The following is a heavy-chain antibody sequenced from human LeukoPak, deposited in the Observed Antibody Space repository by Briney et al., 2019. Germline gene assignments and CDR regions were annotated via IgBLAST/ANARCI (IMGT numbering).Heavy chain of an antibody. CDR2: IYTSGST. Sequence: PSETLSLTCTVSGGSISSGSYYWSWIRQPAGKGLEWIGRIYTSGSTNYNPSLKSRVTISVDTSKNQFSLKLSSETAADTAVYYCARYYDSSGYYYYYMDVWGKGTTVTVSS. D-gene: IGHD3-22*01. J-gene: IGHJ6*03. CDR3: ARYYDSSGYYYYYMDV. CDR1: GGSISSGSYY. V-gene: IGHV4-61*02.